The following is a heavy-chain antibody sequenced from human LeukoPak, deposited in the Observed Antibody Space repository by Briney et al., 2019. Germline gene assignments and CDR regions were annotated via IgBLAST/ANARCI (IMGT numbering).Heavy chain of an antibody. CDR1: GFTFSSYG. D-gene: IGHD6-19*01. Sequence: GGSLRLSCAASGFTFSSYGMHWVRQAPGKGLEWVAVISYDGSNKYYADSVKGRFTISRDNSKNTLYLQMNSLRAEDTAVYYCAKTGYSSGWGVDYWGQGTLVTVSS. CDR3: AKTGYSSGWGVDY. V-gene: IGHV3-30*18. J-gene: IGHJ4*02. CDR2: ISYDGSNK.